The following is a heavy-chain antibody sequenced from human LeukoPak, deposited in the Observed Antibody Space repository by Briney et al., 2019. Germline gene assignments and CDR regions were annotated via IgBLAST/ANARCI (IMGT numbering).Heavy chain of an antibody. D-gene: IGHD2-21*01. CDR2: INTDGSTT. J-gene: IGHJ3*02. CDR3: AREFRLWKTFDM. CDR1: GFTFSSYW. Sequence: QPGGSLRLSCAASGFTFSSYWMNWVRQAPGKGLVWVSHINTDGSTTTYADSVKGRFTISRDNAKNTLYLQMNSLRAEDTAVYYCAREFRLWKTFDMWGQGTMVTVSS. V-gene: IGHV3-74*01.